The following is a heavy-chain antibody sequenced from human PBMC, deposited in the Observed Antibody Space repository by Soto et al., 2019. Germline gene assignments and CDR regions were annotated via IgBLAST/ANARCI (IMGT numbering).Heavy chain of an antibody. CDR2: LDPEGGNI. J-gene: IGHJ4*02. V-gene: IGHV3-7*05. Sequence: EVQLLESGGGLVQSGESLRISCAASGFTFSSSWMAWIRQVPGKGPEWVAALDPEGGNIFYVDSVKARFTISRDNAKNSLYLQMNSLRVEDTAVYYCARDRSYNCLDYWGQGTLVTVSS. CDR3: ARDRSYNCLDY. D-gene: IGHD1-1*01. CDR1: GFTFSSSW.